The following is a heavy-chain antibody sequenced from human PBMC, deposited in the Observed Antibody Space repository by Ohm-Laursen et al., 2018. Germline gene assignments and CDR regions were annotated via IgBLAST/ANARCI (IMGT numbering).Heavy chain of an antibody. CDR2: INHSGST. J-gene: IGHJ6*02. CDR1: GGYFSGYY. V-gene: IGHV4-34*01. D-gene: IGHD7-27*01. CDR3: ARDLGFAAPMDV. Sequence: TLSLTCAVYGGYFSGYYWSWIRQPPGQGLEWIGEINHSGSTNYNPSLKSRVTISVDTSKNQFSLKVNSVTAADTAVYYCARDLGFAAPMDVWGQGTTVTVSS.